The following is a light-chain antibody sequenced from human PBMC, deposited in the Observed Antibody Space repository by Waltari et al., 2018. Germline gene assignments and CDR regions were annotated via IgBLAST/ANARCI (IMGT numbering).Light chain of an antibody. CDR1: QSVSSN. CDR2: GAS. CDR3: QQYNNWPPLIT. Sequence: EIVMTQSPATLSVSPGERATLSCRASQSVSSNLAWYQQKPGQAPRLLIHGASTRATGTPARFGGSGSGTEFTLTISSLQSEDFAVYYCQQYNNWPPLITFGQGTRLEIK. V-gene: IGKV3-15*01. J-gene: IGKJ5*01.